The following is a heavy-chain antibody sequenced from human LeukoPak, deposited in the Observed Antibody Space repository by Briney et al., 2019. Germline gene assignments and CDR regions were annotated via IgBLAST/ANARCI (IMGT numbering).Heavy chain of an antibody. CDR2: VYYSGST. V-gene: IGHV4-34*01. J-gene: IGHJ4*02. Sequence: SETLSLTCAVYGGSFSGYYWSWIRQPPGKGLEWIGSVYYSGSTYYHPSLKSRVTISIDTSKNQFSLNPNSVTAADTAVYYCARAPSGVSFDYWGQGTLVTVSS. CDR3: ARAPSGVSFDY. CDR1: GGSFSGYY. D-gene: IGHD1-26*01.